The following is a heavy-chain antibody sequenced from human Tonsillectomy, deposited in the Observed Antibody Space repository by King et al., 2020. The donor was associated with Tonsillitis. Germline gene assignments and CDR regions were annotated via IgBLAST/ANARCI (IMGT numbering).Heavy chain of an antibody. CDR2: ISDNANKI. CDR3: ARANVTFANYFDP. D-gene: IGHD5-24*01. J-gene: IGHJ5*02. V-gene: IGHV3-30*04. CDR1: GFTFSTYA. Sequence: VQLVESGGGVVQPGRSLRLSCAASGFTFSTYAVHWVRQAPGKGLEWVIFISDNANKIYTADSVKGRFTISRDNSKNMVFLQMNNLRLEDTAVYYCARANVTFANYFDPWGQGTPVTVSS.